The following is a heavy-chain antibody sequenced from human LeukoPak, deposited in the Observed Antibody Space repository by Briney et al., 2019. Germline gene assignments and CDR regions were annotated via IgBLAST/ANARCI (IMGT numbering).Heavy chain of an antibody. CDR1: GFTFDDYA. CDR3: AKGLGDY. CDR2: ISWNSGSI. J-gene: IGHJ4*02. Sequence: GRSLRLSCAASGFTFDDYAMHWVRQAPGKGLEWVSGISWNSGSIGYADSVKGRFTISRDNAKNSLYLQMNSLRAEDTALYCCAKGLGDYWGQGTLVTVSS. V-gene: IGHV3-9*01.